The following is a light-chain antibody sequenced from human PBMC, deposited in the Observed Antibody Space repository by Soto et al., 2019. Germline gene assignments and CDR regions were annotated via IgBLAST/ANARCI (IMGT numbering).Light chain of an antibody. J-gene: IGKJ5*01. CDR3: QQYNNRPPIT. CDR1: GLVSSN. V-gene: IGKV3D-15*01. CDR2: GAS. Sequence: IVMTKSPCTLSVSPGERSTVSCISVGLVSSNLAWYQQKPHQAPRLLINGASSRATGIPDRCSGSGSGTDFTLTVSSLQSEDFAVNYCQQYNNRPPITFGQGTRLEIK.